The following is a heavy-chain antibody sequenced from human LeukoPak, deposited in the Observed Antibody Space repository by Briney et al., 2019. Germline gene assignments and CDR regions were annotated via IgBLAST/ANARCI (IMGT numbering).Heavy chain of an antibody. Sequence: GESLKISCKGSGYSFTSYWIGWVRQMPGKGLEWMGIIYPGDSDTRYSPSFQGQVTISADKSISTAYLQWSSLKASDTAMYYCARRVVGYDILTGYPDDAFDIWGQGTMVTVSS. CDR1: GYSFTSYW. J-gene: IGHJ3*02. D-gene: IGHD3-9*01. CDR2: IYPGDSDT. V-gene: IGHV5-51*01. CDR3: ARRVVGYDILTGYPDDAFDI.